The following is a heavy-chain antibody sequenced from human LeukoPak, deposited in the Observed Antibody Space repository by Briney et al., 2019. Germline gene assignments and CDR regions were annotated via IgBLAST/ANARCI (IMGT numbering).Heavy chain of an antibody. Sequence: SETLSLTCTVSGGSISSYYWEWIRQPPGKGLEWIGSTFYSGSTYYNPSLKSRVTISVDTSKNQFSLKLSSVTAADTAVYYCARLYFDWPNWFDPWGQGTLVTVSS. J-gene: IGHJ5*02. D-gene: IGHD3-9*01. V-gene: IGHV4-39*07. CDR3: ARLYFDWPNWFDP. CDR1: GGSISSYY. CDR2: TFYSGST.